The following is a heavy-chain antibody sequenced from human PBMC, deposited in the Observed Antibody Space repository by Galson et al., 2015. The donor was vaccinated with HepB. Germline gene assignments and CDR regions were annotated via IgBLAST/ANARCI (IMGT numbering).Heavy chain of an antibody. CDR1: GFTFSSYA. CDR3: AKAYGGGWYYFDY. Sequence: SLRLSCAVSGFTFSSYAMSWVRQAPGKGLEWVSGINYNGGSTYFADSVKGRFTISRDNSKNTLYLQMNSLRAEDTALYYCAKAYGGGWYYFDYWGQGTLVTVSS. J-gene: IGHJ4*02. CDR2: INYNGGST. V-gene: IGHV3-23*01. D-gene: IGHD6-19*01.